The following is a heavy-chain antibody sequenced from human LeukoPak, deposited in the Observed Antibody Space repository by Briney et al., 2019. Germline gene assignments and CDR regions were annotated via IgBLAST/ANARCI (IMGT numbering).Heavy chain of an antibody. D-gene: IGHD4-23*01. CDR1: GGSFSGYY. V-gene: IGHV4-34*01. Sequence: SETLSLTCAVYGGSFSGYYWSWIRQPPGKGLEWIGEINHSGSTNYNPSLKSRVTISVDTSKNQLSLKLSSVTAADTAVYYCARGSTTVVTRLLGYWGQGTLVTVSS. CDR3: ARGSTTVVTRLLGY. J-gene: IGHJ4*02. CDR2: INHSGST.